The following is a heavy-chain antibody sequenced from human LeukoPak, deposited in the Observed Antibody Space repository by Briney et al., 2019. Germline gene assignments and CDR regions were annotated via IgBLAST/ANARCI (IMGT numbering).Heavy chain of an antibody. CDR1: GFTFSGST. D-gene: IGHD6-19*01. J-gene: IGHJ4*02. CDR2: IRSKANSYTT. V-gene: IGHV3-73*01. Sequence: GGSLRLSCAASGFTFSGSTIHWVRQASGKGLEWVGRIRSKANSYTTAHGASVKGRFTISRDDSKNTAYLQMNSLKTEDTAVYYCIGSSGWPSPFDYWGQGSLVTVSS. CDR3: IGSSGWPSPFDY.